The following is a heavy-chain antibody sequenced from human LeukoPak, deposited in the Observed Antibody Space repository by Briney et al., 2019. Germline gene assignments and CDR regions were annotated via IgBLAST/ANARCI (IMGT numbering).Heavy chain of an antibody. Sequence: ASVKVSCKASGYTFTDYYMHWVRQAPGQGLEWMGWINPNSGDTNYAQKFQGRVTMTRDTSISTAYMELSRLRSDDTAVYYCARTPPGRYCSSTSCRFDPWGQGTLVTVSS. CDR1: GYTFTDYY. J-gene: IGHJ5*02. D-gene: IGHD2-2*01. CDR2: INPNSGDT. CDR3: ARTPPGRYCSSTSCRFDP. V-gene: IGHV1-2*02.